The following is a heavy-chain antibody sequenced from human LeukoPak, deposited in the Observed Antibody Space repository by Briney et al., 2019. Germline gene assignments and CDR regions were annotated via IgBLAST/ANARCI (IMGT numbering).Heavy chain of an antibody. D-gene: IGHD2-2*01. V-gene: IGHV3-33*01. J-gene: IGHJ4*02. CDR1: GFTFSTYG. CDR3: ARSRYCSSTSCHGFLDY. Sequence: PGGSLRLSCAASGFTFSTYGMHWVRQAPGKGLQWVAVIWYDGSNKQYADSVKGRFTISRDNSKNTLYLQMNSLRAEDTAVYYCARSRYCSSTSCHGFLDYWGQGTLVTVSS. CDR2: IWYDGSNK.